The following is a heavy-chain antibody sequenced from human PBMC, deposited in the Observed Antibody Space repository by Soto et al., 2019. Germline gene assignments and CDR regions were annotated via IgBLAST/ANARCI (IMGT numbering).Heavy chain of an antibody. CDR2: IYHRGST. J-gene: IGHJ3*02. Sequence: QLQLQESGAGLVNPSQTLSLTCAVSGGSISSGGYSWILIRQPPGKGLEWMGDIYHRGSTYYHPSLKSRGTISVGRSKNQFSLKLSSVTAADTAVYYCARARRLWEDFDIWGQGTMVTVSS. CDR1: GGSISSGGYS. V-gene: IGHV4-30-2*01. CDR3: ARARRLWEDFDI. D-gene: IGHD1-26*01.